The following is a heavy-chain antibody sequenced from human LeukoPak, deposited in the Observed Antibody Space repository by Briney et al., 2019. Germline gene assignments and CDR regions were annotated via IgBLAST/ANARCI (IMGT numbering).Heavy chain of an antibody. CDR3: AKDGYDFWSAYQIDL. CDR1: GFTFNNYA. CDR2: I. Sequence: PGGSLRLSCAASGFTFNNYAMTWVRQAPGKGLEWVSAITGRFTISRDNSKNTLYLQMTSLRTDDTAVYYCAKDGYDFWSAYQIDLWGQGTLVAVS. V-gene: IGHV3-23*01. D-gene: IGHD3-3*01. J-gene: IGHJ5*02.